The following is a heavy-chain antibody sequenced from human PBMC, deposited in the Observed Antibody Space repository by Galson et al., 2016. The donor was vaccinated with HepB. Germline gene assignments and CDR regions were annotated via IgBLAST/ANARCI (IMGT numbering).Heavy chain of an antibody. CDR1: GSTFTSYG. V-gene: IGHV1-18*01. D-gene: IGHD2-2*01. CDR3: AREWFGSSWYNWFDP. J-gene: IGHJ5*02. Sequence: SVKVSCKAAGSTFTSYGIAWIRQAPGQGLEWMGRVSAYNGKTNYAQRFQDRVTMTTDTFTTTVYMEFKSLRLDDTAVYYCAREWFGSSWYNWFDPWGQGTLVTVSS. CDR2: VSAYNGKT.